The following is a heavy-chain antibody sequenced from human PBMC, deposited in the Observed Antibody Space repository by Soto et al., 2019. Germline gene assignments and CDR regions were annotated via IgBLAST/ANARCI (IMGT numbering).Heavy chain of an antibody. V-gene: IGHV3-33*01. CDR1: GFTFSGYG. CDR2: IRYDGSNI. J-gene: IGHJ4*02. CDR3: ARDGVGATAFWGYLDY. D-gene: IGHD3-16*01. Sequence: QVQLVESGGGVVQPGRSLRLSCVASGFTFSGYGMHWVRQAPGKGLEWVAIIRYDGSNIHYADSVRGRFAISRDNSKNTLFLQMDSLGAEDTAVYYCARDGVGATAFWGYLDYWGQGALLTVSS.